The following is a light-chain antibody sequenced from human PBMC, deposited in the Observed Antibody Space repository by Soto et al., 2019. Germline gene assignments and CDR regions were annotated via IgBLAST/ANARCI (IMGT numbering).Light chain of an antibody. CDR3: QSYDTSLSAFV. V-gene: IGLV1-40*01. Sequence: QSVRTQPPSVSGAPGQRVTISCTGSSSNIGADYDVHWYQQLPGTAPKLLMYGSSNRPSGVPDRFSGSKSGTSASLAITGLQAEDEADYYCQSYDTSLSAFVFGTATKLTVL. CDR1: SSNIGADYD. J-gene: IGLJ1*01. CDR2: GSS.